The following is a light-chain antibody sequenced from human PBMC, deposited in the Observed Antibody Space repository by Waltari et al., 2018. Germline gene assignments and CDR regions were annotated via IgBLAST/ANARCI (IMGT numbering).Light chain of an antibody. Sequence: DIQMTQSPSPLSASVGDRVTITCQASQDIDNFVNWYQQKPGKAPKLLIYDASNLATGVPSRFSGSGSGTDFTFTIASLQPEDIATYFFQQYQNLPSFGPGTKVDLK. CDR3: QQYQNLPS. CDR1: QDIDNF. V-gene: IGKV1-33*01. CDR2: DAS. J-gene: IGKJ3*01.